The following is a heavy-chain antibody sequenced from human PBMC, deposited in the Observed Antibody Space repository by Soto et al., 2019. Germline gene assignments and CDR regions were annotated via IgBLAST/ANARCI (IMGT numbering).Heavy chain of an antibody. Sequence: EVQLLESGGGLVQPGGSLRLSCAASGFSFSSDVMSWVRQAPGKGLEWVSGISASGGATYYADSVKGRFTISRDNSNNMLFLQLNGLRSDETAIYYCAKVDFWSATFEYWGQGTLVTVSS. CDR3: AKVDFWSATFEY. CDR2: ISASGGAT. V-gene: IGHV3-23*01. D-gene: IGHD3-3*01. J-gene: IGHJ4*02. CDR1: GFSFSSDV.